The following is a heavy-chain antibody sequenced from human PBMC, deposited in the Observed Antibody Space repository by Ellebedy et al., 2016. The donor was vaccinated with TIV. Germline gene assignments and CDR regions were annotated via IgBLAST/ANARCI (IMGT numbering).Heavy chain of an antibody. CDR2: LWYDGISK. J-gene: IGHJ4*02. CDR3: AKGSTTAMLTCVDY. Sequence: GESLKISCAASGFTFTSYGMHWVRQAPGTGLEWVEVLWYDGISKYYAGSVKDRFTISRDNAKKTLYLQMNSLRAEDTALYYCAKGSTTAMLTCVDYWGQGNLVTVSS. D-gene: IGHD5-18*01. V-gene: IGHV3-33*03. CDR1: GFTFTSYG.